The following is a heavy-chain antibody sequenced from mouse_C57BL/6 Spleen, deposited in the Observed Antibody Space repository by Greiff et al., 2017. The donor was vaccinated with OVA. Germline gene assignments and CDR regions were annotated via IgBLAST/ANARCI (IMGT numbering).Heavy chain of an antibody. Sequence: EVKLLESGPGMVKPSQSLSLTCTVTGYSITSGYDWHWIRHFPGNKLEWMGYISYSGSTNYNPSLKSRISITHDTSKNHFFLKLNSVTTEDTATYYCARGGYYGNLAYWGQGTLVTVSA. CDR3: ARGGYYGNLAY. D-gene: IGHD2-1*01. V-gene: IGHV3-1*01. CDR1: GYSITSGYD. CDR2: ISYSGST. J-gene: IGHJ3*01.